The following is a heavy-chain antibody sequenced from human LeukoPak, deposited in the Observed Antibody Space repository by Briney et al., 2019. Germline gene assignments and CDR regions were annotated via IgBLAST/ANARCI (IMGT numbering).Heavy chain of an antibody. D-gene: IGHD3-10*01. Sequence: SVKVSCKASGGTFSSYAISWVRQAPGQGLEWMGRIIPIFGTANYAQKFQGRVTITTDESTSTAYMELSSLRSEDTAVYYCARDLSFYGSASQYYFDYWGQGTLVTVSS. CDR3: ARDLSFYGSASQYYFDY. J-gene: IGHJ4*02. CDR2: IIPIFGTA. V-gene: IGHV1-69*05. CDR1: GGTFSSYA.